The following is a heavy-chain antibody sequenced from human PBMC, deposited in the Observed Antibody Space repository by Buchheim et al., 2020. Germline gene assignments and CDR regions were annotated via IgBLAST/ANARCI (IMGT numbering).Heavy chain of an antibody. CDR1: GFTFSSYW. V-gene: IGHV3-7*01. CDR3: AKDGPWQLVYYFDY. Sequence: EVQLVESGGGLVQPGGSLRLSCAASGFTFSSYWMSWVRQAPGKGLEWVANIKQDGSEKNYADSVKGRFTISRDNSKNTLYLQMNGLRAEDTAVYYCAKDGPWQLVYYFDYWGQGTL. CDR2: IKQDGSEK. J-gene: IGHJ4*02. D-gene: IGHD6-6*01.